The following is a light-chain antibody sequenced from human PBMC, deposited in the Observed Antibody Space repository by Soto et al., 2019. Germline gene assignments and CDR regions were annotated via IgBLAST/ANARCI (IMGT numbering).Light chain of an antibody. J-gene: IGLJ3*02. CDR3: GKRDSSLSPGV. V-gene: IGLV1-51*02. CDR2: END. Sequence: QSVLTQPPSVSAAPGQKVTISCSGSTSNIRNNYVSWYQQLPGTAPKLLIYENDKRPSVIPDRFSGSTDGASATLSITGLQEGEEAYYYCGKRDSSLSPGVFGGGTKLTVL. CDR1: TSNIRNNY.